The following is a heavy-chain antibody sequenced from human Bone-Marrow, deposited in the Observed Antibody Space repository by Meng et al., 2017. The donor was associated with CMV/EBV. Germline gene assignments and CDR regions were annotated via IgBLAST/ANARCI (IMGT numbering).Heavy chain of an antibody. V-gene: IGHV3-74*01. Sequence: GGSLRLSCEGSGFTFSRYWMHWVRQAPGKGLVRVSRVSSDGSSTTYADSVKGRSTISRDNTKNTVYLQLNSLRAEDTAVYYCARDRLSPRYDYTSASSEAIHGVDVWGQGTTVTVSS. D-gene: IGHD3-3*01. CDR2: VSSDGSST. CDR3: ARDRLSPRYDYTSASSEAIHGVDV. CDR1: GFTFSRYW. J-gene: IGHJ6*02.